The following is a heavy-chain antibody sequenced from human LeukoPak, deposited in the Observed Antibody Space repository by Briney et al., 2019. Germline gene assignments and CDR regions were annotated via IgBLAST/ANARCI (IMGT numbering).Heavy chain of an antibody. Sequence: GGSLRLSCVASGFTFSSSFMDWVRQVPGKGLAWVSRINPGNITTHADSVKGRFTISRDNAKNTLYLQMNSLRAEDTAVYYCARPFYFDSIDNWGQGTLVTVSS. V-gene: IGHV3-74*01. D-gene: IGHD3-22*01. CDR1: GFTFSSSF. CDR2: INPGNIT. J-gene: IGHJ4*02. CDR3: ARPFYFDSIDN.